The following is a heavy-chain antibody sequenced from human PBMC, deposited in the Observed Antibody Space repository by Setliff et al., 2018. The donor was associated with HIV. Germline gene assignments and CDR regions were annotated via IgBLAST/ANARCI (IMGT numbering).Heavy chain of an antibody. CDR1: GYTFTSYG. Sequence: ASVKVSCKASGYTFTSYGISRVRQAPGQGLEWMGWITPFNGNTNYAQKLQGRVTMTTDTSTSTAYMELRSLRSDDTAVYYCARRGDSYGLDPIYYYYYYMDVWGKGTTVTVSS. V-gene: IGHV1-18*01. CDR2: ITPFNGNT. CDR3: ARRGDSYGLDPIYYYYYYMDV. J-gene: IGHJ6*03. D-gene: IGHD5-18*01.